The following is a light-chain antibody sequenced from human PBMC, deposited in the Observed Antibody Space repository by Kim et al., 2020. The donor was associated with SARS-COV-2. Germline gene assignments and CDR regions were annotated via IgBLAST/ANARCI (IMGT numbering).Light chain of an antibody. V-gene: IGKV3-11*01. CDR2: DAS. CDR1: QSVSSY. Sequence: SLSPGESATLSCRASQSVSSYLAWYQQKPGQAPRLLIYDASNRATGIPARFSGSGSGTDFTLTISSLEPEDFAVYYCQQRSNWLTFGPGTKVDIK. J-gene: IGKJ3*01. CDR3: QQRSNWLT.